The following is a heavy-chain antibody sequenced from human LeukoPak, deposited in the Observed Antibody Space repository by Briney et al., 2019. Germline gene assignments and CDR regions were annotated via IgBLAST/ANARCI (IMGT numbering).Heavy chain of an antibody. J-gene: IGHJ5*01. Sequence: PGRSLRLSCAASGFDFPTYAMHWVRQAPGKGLEWVAVVSYSGDDKAYADSVKGRFTVSRDNSINTLYLQMNTLRSDDAAVYFCARSSGSALALGSRFDPWGQGVHVTVSS. D-gene: IGHD2-15*01. V-gene: IGHV3-30-3*01. CDR1: GFDFPTYA. CDR3: ARSSGSALALGSRFDP. CDR2: VSYSGDDK.